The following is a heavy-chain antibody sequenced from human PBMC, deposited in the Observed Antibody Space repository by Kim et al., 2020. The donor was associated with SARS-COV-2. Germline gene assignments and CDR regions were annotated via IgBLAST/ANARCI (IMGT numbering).Heavy chain of an antibody. J-gene: IGHJ4*02. CDR2: ISAYNGNT. D-gene: IGHD3-9*01. V-gene: IGHV1-18*01. CDR1: GYTFTSYG. CDR3: ARDIGRYFDWLSRVGLAWEYFDY. Sequence: ASVKVSCKASGYTFTSYGISWVRQAPGQGLEWMGWISAYNGNTNYAQKLQGRVTMTTDTSTSTAYMELRSLRSDDTAVYYCARDIGRYFDWLSRVGLAWEYFDYCGQETLVTVS.